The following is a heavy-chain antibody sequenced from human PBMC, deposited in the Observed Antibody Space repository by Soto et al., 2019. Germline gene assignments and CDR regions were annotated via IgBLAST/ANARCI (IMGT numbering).Heavy chain of an antibody. CDR1: GYTFTSYG. CDR3: ALLDVVRFLEWSIGNAFDI. Sequence: ASVKVSCKASGYTFTSYGISWVRQAPGQGLEWMGWISAYNGNTNYAQKLQGRVTMTTDTSTSTAYMELRSLRSDDTAVYYCALLDVVRFLEWSIGNAFDIWGQGTMVTVAS. J-gene: IGHJ3*02. D-gene: IGHD3-3*01. V-gene: IGHV1-18*01. CDR2: ISAYNGNT.